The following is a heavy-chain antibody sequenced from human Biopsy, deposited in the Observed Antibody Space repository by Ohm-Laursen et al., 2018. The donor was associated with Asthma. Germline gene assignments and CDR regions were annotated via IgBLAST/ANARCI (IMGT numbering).Heavy chain of an antibody. J-gene: IGHJ5*02. V-gene: IGHV3-53*01. D-gene: IGHD4-17*01. CDR3: ARDRYGDYVGWFGP. CDR2: IYSGGTS. Sequence: SLRLSCSASGFTVSRDHMFWVRQAPGKGLEWVSVIYSGGTSDTADSVRGRFTISRDFYKNTLYLQMDSLRAEDTAVYYCARDRYGDYVGWFGPWGQGTLVTVSS. CDR1: GFTVSRDH.